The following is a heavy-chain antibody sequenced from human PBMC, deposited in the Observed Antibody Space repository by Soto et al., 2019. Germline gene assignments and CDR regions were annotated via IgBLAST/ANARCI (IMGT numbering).Heavy chain of an antibody. CDR2: ISSNGGST. J-gene: IGHJ6*03. D-gene: IGHD6-6*01. V-gene: IGHV3-64*01. CDR1: GFTFSSYA. CDR3: ARRAGADSSSSYYYYYDMDV. Sequence: GGSLRLSCAASGFTFSSYAMHWVRQAPGKGLEYVSAISSNGGSTYYANSVKGRFTISRDNSKNTLYLQMGSLRAEDMAVYYCARRAGADSSSSYYYYYDMDVWGKGTTVTVSS.